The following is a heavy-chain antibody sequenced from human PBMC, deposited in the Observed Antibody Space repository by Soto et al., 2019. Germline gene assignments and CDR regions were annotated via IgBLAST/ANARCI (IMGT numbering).Heavy chain of an antibody. CDR3: ARGACSSASCYTGDY. D-gene: IGHD2-2*02. CDR1: GDTIGSYY. V-gene: IGHV4-59*01. Sequence: SETLSLTCTVSGDTIGSYYWSWIRQPPGKGLEWIGYIYFTGSTNYNPSLKSRVTISVDTSKNQFSLKLSSVTAADTAVYYCARGACSSASCYTGDYWGQGTLVTLSS. J-gene: IGHJ4*02. CDR2: IYFTGST.